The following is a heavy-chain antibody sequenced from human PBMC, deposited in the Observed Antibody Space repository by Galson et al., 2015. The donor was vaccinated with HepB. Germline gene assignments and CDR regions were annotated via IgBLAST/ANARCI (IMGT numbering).Heavy chain of an antibody. CDR2: IGTAGDT. Sequence: SLRLSCAASTFIFSTYSMNWVRQAPGKGLEWVSAIGTAGDTYYPGSVKGRFTISRENAKNSLYLQMNSLRAGDTAVYYCARYSNYVFSYDYWGQGTLVTVSS. J-gene: IGHJ4*02. D-gene: IGHD4-11*01. V-gene: IGHV3-13*01. CDR1: TFIFSTYS. CDR3: ARYSNYVFSYDY.